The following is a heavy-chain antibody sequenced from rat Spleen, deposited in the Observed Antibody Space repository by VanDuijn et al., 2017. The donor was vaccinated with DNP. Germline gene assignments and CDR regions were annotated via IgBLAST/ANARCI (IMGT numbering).Heavy chain of an antibody. CDR2: IKTDGGST. Sequence: EVQLVETGGGLVQPGRSLKLSCVASGFTFSSYWMYWIRQAPGKGLEWVASIKTDGGSTYYSDSVKGRFTISRDNAENTVYLQMNSLRSEDTATYYCAKDPRDFDYWGQGVMVTVSS. CDR1: GFTFSSYW. CDR3: AKDPRDFDY. J-gene: IGHJ2*01. V-gene: IGHV5-58*01. D-gene: IGHD4-3*01.